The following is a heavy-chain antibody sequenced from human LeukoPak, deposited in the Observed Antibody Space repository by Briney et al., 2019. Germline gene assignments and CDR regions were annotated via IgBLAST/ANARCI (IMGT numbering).Heavy chain of an antibody. Sequence: GGSLRLSCAASGFTFSSYSMNWVRQAPGKGLEWVAVISYDGSNKYYADSVKGRFTISRDNSKNTLYLQMNSLRAEGTAVYYCAKDLASGKSVCYFDYWGQGTLVTVSS. CDR2: ISYDGSNK. CDR1: GFTFSSYS. D-gene: IGHD3-10*01. J-gene: IGHJ4*02. V-gene: IGHV3-30*18. CDR3: AKDLASGKSVCYFDY.